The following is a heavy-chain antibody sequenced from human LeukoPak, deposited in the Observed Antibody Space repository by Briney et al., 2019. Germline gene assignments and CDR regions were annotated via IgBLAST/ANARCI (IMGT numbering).Heavy chain of an antibody. CDR2: MNPNSGNT. Sequence: ASVKVSCKASGYTFTSYDINWVRQATGQGLEWMGWMNPNSGNTGYAQKFQGRVTMTRNTPISTAYMELSSLRSEDTAVYYCASRGALEWPQDDAFDIWGQGTMVTVSS. J-gene: IGHJ3*02. CDR3: ASRGALEWPQDDAFDI. CDR1: GYTFTSYD. D-gene: IGHD3-3*01. V-gene: IGHV1-8*01.